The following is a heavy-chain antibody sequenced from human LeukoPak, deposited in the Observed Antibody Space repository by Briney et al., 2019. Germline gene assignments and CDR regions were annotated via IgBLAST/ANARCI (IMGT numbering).Heavy chain of an antibody. J-gene: IGHJ4*02. CDR1: GGSISSSSYY. V-gene: IGHV4-30-4*01. Sequence: PSETLSLTCTVSGGSISSSSYYWSWIRQPPGKGLEWIGSNYYSGSTYYNPSLKSRVTMSVDTSKNQFSLNLSSVTAADTAVYYCAGGSAGYCGSTSCLDPLDYWGQGTLVTVSS. CDR2: NYYSGST. D-gene: IGHD2-2*01. CDR3: AGGSAGYCGSTSCLDPLDY.